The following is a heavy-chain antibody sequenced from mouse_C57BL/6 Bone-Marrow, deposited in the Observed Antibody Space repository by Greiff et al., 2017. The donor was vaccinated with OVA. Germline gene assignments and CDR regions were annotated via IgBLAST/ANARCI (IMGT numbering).Heavy chain of an antibody. CDR3: ARTAYGISYGWFAY. CDR2: INPNSGGT. CDR1: GYTFTDYY. Sequence: EVQLQQSGPELVKPGTSVKISCKASGYTFTDYYMNWVKQSHGKSLEWIGEINPNSGGTSYNQNFKGKATLTVDKSSNTAYMELRSLTSEDSAVYYCARTAYGISYGWFAYWGQGTLVTVSA. D-gene: IGHD1-1*01. J-gene: IGHJ3*01. V-gene: IGHV1-26*01.